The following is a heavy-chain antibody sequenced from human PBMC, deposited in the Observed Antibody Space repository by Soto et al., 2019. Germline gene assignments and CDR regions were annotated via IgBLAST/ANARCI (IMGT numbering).Heavy chain of an antibody. V-gene: IGHV3-30*03. CDR1: GFTFSSYG. J-gene: IGHJ6*02. CDR3: ARVSSSSWYLGGMDV. Sequence: GGSLRLSCAASGFTFSSYGMHWVRQAPGKGLEWVAVISYDGSNKYYADSVKGRFTISRDNSKNTLYLQMNSLRAEDTAVYYCARVSSSSWYLGGMDVWGQGTTVTVSS. D-gene: IGHD6-13*01. CDR2: ISYDGSNK.